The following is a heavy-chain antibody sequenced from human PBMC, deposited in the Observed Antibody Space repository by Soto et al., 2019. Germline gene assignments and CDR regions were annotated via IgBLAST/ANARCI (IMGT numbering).Heavy chain of an antibody. CDR1: GFTFSNAW. CDR2: IKSKTDGGTT. CDR3: TTLALAARGFDY. J-gene: IGHJ4*02. D-gene: IGHD6-6*01. V-gene: IGHV3-15*07. Sequence: GGSLRLSCAACGFTFSNAWMSWVRQAQGKGLEWVGRIKSKTDGGTTDYAAPVKGRFTISRDDSKNTLYLQMEGLQTEDTAVYYCTTLALAARGFDYWGQGTLVTVSS.